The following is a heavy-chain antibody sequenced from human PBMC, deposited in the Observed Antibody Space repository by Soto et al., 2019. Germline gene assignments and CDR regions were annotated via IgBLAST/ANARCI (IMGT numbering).Heavy chain of an antibody. CDR1: GFTFSNYW. CDR3: ARGSRSWLGLFEC. V-gene: IGHV3-7*01. D-gene: IGHD6-13*01. CDR2: IKEDESEK. Sequence: GGSLRLSCAASGFTFSNYWMSWVRQAPGKGLEWVANIKEDESEKYFVASVRGRFTISRDNAKNSLFLQMNSLRSEDTAVYYCARGSRSWLGLFECWGQGALVTVSS. J-gene: IGHJ4*02.